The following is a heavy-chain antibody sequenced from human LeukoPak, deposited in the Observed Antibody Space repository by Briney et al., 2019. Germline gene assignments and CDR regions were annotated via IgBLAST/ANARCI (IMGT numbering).Heavy chain of an antibody. CDR2: IYYSGST. CDR3: ARGYGTVTTSSY. CDR1: GGSISSSSYY. V-gene: IGHV4-39*07. D-gene: IGHD4-11*01. Sequence: SETLSLTCTVSGGSISSSSYYWGWIRQPPGKGLEWIGSIYYSGSTYYNPSLKSRVTISVDTSKNQFSLKLSSVTAADTAVYYCARGYGTVTTSSYWGQGTLVTVSS. J-gene: IGHJ4*02.